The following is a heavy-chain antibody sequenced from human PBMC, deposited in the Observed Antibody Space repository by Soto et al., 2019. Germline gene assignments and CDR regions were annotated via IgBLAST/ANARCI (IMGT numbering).Heavy chain of an antibody. CDR2: IIPILGIA. V-gene: IGHV1-69*02. CDR1: GGTFSSYT. J-gene: IGHJ6*03. D-gene: IGHD5-12*01. Sequence: GASVKVSCKASGGTFSSYTISWVRQAPGQGLEWMGRIIPILGIANYAQKFQGRVTITADKSTSTAYMVLSSLRSEDTAVYYCAKRGYSGSGGYYYYMDVWGKGTTVTVSS. CDR3: AKRGYSGSGGYYYYMDV.